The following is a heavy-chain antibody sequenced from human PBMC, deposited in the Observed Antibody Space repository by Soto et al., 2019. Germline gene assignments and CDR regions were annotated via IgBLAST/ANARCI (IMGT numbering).Heavy chain of an antibody. CDR2: VDSAGSGT. J-gene: IGHJ4*02. CDR3: ATVFEH. V-gene: IGHV3-74*01. CDR1: GITFSGFW. Sequence: GGSLRLSCVASGITFSGFWMHWVRQVPGKGLEWVARVDSAGSGTSYADSVKGRFTVSRDNAKNTLSLQMDSLRVEDTAVYYCATVFEHWGQG.